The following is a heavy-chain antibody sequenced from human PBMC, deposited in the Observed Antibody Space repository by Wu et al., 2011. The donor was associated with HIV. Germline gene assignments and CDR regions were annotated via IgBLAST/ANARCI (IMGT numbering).Heavy chain of an antibody. Sequence: KKPGSSVKVSCKASEAPSAPMLSNWVRQAPGQGLECMGVIIPILGTTHYAERFQGRITITMDESTSTGYMELNSLRSEDTAVYYCATSRYSYGSAYYYGMDVWGQGTTVTVSS. CDR1: EAPSAPML. D-gene: IGHD5-18*01. J-gene: IGHJ6*02. CDR3: ATSRYSYGSAYYYGMDV. V-gene: IGHV1-69*05. CDR2: IIPILGTT.